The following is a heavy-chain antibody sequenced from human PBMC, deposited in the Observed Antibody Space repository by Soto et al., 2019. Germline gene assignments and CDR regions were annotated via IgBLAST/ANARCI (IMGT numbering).Heavy chain of an antibody. D-gene: IGHD5-18*01. J-gene: IGHJ5*02. Sequence: SVKVSCKAPVYPLTCYYMHLVRQAPGQGLEWMGWINPNSGGTNYAQKFQGWVTMARDTSISTAYMELSRLRSDDTAVYYCARGRGYSSSRFDPWGQGTLVTVSS. V-gene: IGHV1-2*04. CDR1: VYPLTCYY. CDR3: ARGRGYSSSRFDP. CDR2: INPNSGGT.